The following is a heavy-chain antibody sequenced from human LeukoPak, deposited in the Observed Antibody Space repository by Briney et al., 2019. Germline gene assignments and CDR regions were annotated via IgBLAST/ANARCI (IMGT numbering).Heavy chain of an antibody. CDR2: IYHTGST. Sequence: SETLSLTCTVSGYSISSGYYWGWIRQSPGKGLEWIGSIYHTGSTYYNPSLKSRVTISVDTSKNQISLKVSSVTAADTAVYYCARRVRGSSWYSGKYFDLWGRGTLVTVSS. D-gene: IGHD6-13*01. CDR1: GYSISSGYY. V-gene: IGHV4-38-2*02. CDR3: ARRVRGSSWYSGKYFDL. J-gene: IGHJ2*01.